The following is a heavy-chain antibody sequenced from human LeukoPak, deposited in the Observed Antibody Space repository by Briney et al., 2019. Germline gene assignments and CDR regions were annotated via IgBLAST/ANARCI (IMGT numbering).Heavy chain of an antibody. CDR1: GYTFNSYF. CDR2: LKPSAPST. J-gene: IGHJ3*01. CDR3: ARSSTSLIALDV. V-gene: IGHV1-46*02. Sequence: ASVKVSCKASGYTFNSYFIHWVRQAPGQGLEWMGLLKPSAPSTSFASKFQGRVTMTRDTSTSTVYMELHSLTSEDTAVYYCARSSTSLIALDVWGQGTMVTVSS. D-gene: IGHD6-13*01.